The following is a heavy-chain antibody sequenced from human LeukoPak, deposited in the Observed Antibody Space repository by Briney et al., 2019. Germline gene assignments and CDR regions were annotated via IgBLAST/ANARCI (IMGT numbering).Heavy chain of an antibody. Sequence: SETLSLTCAVSGYSISSDYYWGWIRQPPGKGLEWIGSIYHSGNTYYNPSLKSRVTISVDTSKNQFSLKLSSVTAADTAVCYCARLPYCSSTRCYDYYYYMDVWGKGTTVTVSS. V-gene: IGHV4-38-2*01. CDR3: ARLPYCSSTRCYDYYYYMDV. D-gene: IGHD2-2*01. CDR2: IYHSGNT. CDR1: GYSISSDYY. J-gene: IGHJ6*03.